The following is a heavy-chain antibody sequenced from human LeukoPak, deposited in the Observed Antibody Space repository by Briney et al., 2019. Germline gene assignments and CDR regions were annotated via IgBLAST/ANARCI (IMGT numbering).Heavy chain of an antibody. J-gene: IGHJ4*02. CDR1: GFTFSSYA. CDR3: AKGTYDFWSGYYYFDY. Sequence: GGSLRLSCAASGFTFSSYAMSWVRQAPGKGLEWVSAISGSSGSTYYADSVKGRFTISRDNSKNTLYLQMNSLRAEDTAVYYCAKGTYDFWSGYYYFDYWGQGTLVTVSS. V-gene: IGHV3-23*01. CDR2: ISGSSGST. D-gene: IGHD3-3*01.